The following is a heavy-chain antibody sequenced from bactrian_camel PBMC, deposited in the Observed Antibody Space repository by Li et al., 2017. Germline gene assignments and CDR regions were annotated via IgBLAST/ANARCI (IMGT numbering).Heavy chain of an antibody. CDR2: VESVGIT. D-gene: IGHD3*01. V-gene: IGHV3S53*01. CDR3: AAMGGYECASGSWSKLTPAFGV. CDR1: ASTIRRYC. J-gene: IGHJ4*01. Sequence: QLVESGGGSVQAGGSLRLSCAASASTIRRYCMAWFRQAPAREREVVAEVESVGITKYAESVKGRFAVSRDTAKNTLYLQMNSLKPDDTGMYYCAAMGGYECASGSWSKLTPAFGVWGQGTQVTVS.